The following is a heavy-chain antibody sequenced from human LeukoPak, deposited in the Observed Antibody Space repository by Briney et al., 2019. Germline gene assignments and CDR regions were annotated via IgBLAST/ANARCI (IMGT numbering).Heavy chain of an antibody. D-gene: IGHD3-10*01. CDR3: TSQIPDYYGSGSYYSDY. Sequence: GGSLRLSCAASGFTFTSYAMHWVRQASGKGLEWVGRIRSKANSYATAYAASVKGRFTVSRDDSKNTAYLQMNSLKTEDTAVYYCTSQIPDYYGSGSYYSDYWGQGTLVTVSS. CDR1: GFTFTSYA. V-gene: IGHV3-73*01. J-gene: IGHJ4*02. CDR2: IRSKANSYAT.